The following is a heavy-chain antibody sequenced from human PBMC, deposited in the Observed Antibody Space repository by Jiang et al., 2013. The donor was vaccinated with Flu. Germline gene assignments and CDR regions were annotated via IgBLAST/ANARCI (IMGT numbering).Heavy chain of an antibody. J-gene: IGHJ4*02. CDR2: IYYSGST. CDR3: ARRPRGGSGGYYFNY. Sequence: PGLVKPSETLSLTCTVSGGSITSSSNYWGWIRQPPGKGLEWIGTIYYSGSTYYKPSLKNRVTISVDTSKNQFSLKVSSVTAADTAVYYCARRPRGGSGGYYFNYWGQGTLVTVSS. V-gene: IGHV4-39*01. D-gene: IGHD6-19*01. CDR1: GGSITSSSNY.